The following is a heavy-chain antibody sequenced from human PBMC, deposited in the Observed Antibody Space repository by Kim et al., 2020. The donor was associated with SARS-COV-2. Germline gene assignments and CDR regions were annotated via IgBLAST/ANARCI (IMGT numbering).Heavy chain of an antibody. CDR2: ISSSSSYI. Sequence: GGSLRLSCAASGFTFSSYSMNWVRQAPGKGLEWVSSISSSSSYIYYADSVKGRFTISRDNAKNSLYLQMNSLRAEDTAVYYCARRGLELPLYYYYGMDVWGQGTTVTVSS. J-gene: IGHJ6*02. CDR3: ARRGLELPLYYYYGMDV. V-gene: IGHV3-21*01. D-gene: IGHD1-7*01. CDR1: GFTFSSYS.